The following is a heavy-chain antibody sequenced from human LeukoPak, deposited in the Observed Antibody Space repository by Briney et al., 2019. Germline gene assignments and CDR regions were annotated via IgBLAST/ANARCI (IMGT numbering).Heavy chain of an antibody. CDR3: ARVLRDSSSWDSYWNYYGMDV. Sequence: SETLSLTCTVSGGSISSGSYYWSWIRQPAGKGLEWIGRIYSSGSTNYNPSLKSRVTISLDTSKNQFSLKLSSVTAADTAVYYCARVLRDSSSWDSYWNYYGMDVWGQGTTVTVSS. CDR1: GGSISSGSYY. J-gene: IGHJ6*02. V-gene: IGHV4-61*02. CDR2: IYSSGST. D-gene: IGHD6-13*01.